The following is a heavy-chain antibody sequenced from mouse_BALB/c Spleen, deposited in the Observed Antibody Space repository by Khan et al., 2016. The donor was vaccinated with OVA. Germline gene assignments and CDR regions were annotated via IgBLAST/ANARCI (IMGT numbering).Heavy chain of an antibody. CDR3: ARYFGSRFAY. Sequence: QVQLQQPGAELVRPGSSVKISCKASGYTFSNSWMNWVKQRPGQGLEWIGQIFPGNENADYNGTFKGKATLTADKSSRTAYMQLTSLTSEDSAVYFCARYFGSRFAYWGQGTLVTVSA. D-gene: IGHD1-1*01. V-gene: IGHV1-80*01. CDR1: GYTFSNSW. CDR2: IFPGNENA. J-gene: IGHJ3*01.